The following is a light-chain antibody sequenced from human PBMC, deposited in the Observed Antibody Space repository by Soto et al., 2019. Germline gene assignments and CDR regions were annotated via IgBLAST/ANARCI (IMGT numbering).Light chain of an antibody. CDR1: TSNIGSDT. V-gene: IGLV1-44*01. J-gene: IGLJ2*01. CDR2: RNT. Sequence: QSVLTQPPSASGTPGQRVTISCSGSTSNIGSDTVNWYQQLPGTAPKLLLYRNTQRPSGGPDRFSGSKSGASASLAISGLQSEDEADYYCASWDDSRDVVVFGGGTKVTVL. CDR3: ASWDDSRDVVV.